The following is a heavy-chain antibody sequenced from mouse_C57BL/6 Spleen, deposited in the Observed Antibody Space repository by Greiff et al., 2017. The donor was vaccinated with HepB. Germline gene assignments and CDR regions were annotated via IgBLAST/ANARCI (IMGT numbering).Heavy chain of an antibody. Sequence: VQLQESGAELARPGASVKMSCKASGYTFTSYTMHWVKQRPGQGLEWIGYINPSSGYTKYNQKFKDKATLTADKSSSTAYMQLSSLTSEDSAVYYCARNPFITTVVARNYFDYWGQGTTLTVSS. CDR2: INPSSGYT. V-gene: IGHV1-4*01. D-gene: IGHD1-1*01. CDR1: GYTFTSYT. J-gene: IGHJ2*01. CDR3: ARNPFITTVVARNYFDY.